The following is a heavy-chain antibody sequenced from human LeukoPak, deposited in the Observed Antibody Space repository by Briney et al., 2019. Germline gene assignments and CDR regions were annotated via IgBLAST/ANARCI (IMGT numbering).Heavy chain of an antibody. CDR2: ISGSGGST. D-gene: IGHD2-8*02. J-gene: IGHJ4*02. CDR3: AKGGSGPTEF. Sequence: ETLSLTCAVYGGSFSGYYWSWVRQAPGKGLEWVSAISGSGGSTYYADSVKGRFTISRDNSKNTLYLQMNSLRAEDTAVYYCAKGGSGPTEFWGQGTLVTVSS. V-gene: IGHV3-23*01. CDR1: GGSFSGYY.